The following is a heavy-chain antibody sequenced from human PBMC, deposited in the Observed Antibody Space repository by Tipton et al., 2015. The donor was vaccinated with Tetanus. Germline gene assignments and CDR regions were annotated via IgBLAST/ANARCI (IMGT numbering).Heavy chain of an antibody. J-gene: IGHJ5*02. D-gene: IGHD6-19*01. CDR3: ARVFIAVAGHNWFDP. CDR1: GYTFTSYY. CDR2: INPSGGST. Sequence: QSGAEVKKPGASVKVSCKASGYTFTSYYMHWVRQASGQGLEWMGIINPSGGSTSYAQKFQGRVTMTRDTSTSTVYMELSSLRSEDTAVYYCARVFIAVAGHNWFDPWGQGTLVTVSS. V-gene: IGHV1-46*01.